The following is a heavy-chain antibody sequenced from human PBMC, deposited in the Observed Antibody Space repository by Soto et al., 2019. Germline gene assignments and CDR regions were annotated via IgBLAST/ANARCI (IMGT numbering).Heavy chain of an antibody. V-gene: IGHV1-2*04. D-gene: IGHD2-21*02. J-gene: IGHJ6*02. CDR2: INPNSGGT. CDR1: GYTFTGYY. Sequence: GASVKVSCKASGYTFTGYYMHWVRQAPGQGLEWMGWINPNSGGTNYAQKFQGWVTMTRDTSISTAYMELSGLRSDDTAVYYCARDILTGGNSRYYYYYGMDVWGQGTTVTVSS. CDR3: ARDILTGGNSRYYYYYGMDV.